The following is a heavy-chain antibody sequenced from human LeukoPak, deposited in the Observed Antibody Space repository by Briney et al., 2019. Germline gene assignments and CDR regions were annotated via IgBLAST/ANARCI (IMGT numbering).Heavy chain of an antibody. Sequence: GGSLRLSCAASGFTVSSNYMSWVRQAPGKGLEWVSVIYTSDNTYYADSVKGRFTISRHNSKNTLYLQMNSLRAEDTAVCYCARHVLYYDFWSGEFDYWGQGTLVTVSS. CDR3: ARHVLYYDFWSGEFDY. CDR2: IYTSDNT. J-gene: IGHJ4*02. D-gene: IGHD3-3*01. CDR1: GFTVSSNY. V-gene: IGHV3-53*04.